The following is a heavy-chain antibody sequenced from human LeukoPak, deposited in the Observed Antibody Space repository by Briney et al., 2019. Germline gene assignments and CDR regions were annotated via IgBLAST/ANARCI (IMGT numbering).Heavy chain of an antibody. D-gene: IGHD3-10*01. V-gene: IGHV1-18*01. J-gene: IGHJ5*02. Sequence: GASVKVSCKASGYTFTSYGISWVRQAPGQGLEWMGWISAYNGNTNYAQKLQGRVTMTTDTSTSTAYMELRSLRSDDTAVYYCARVLMVRGVNNWFDPWGQGTLVTVSS. CDR2: ISAYNGNT. CDR3: ARVLMVRGVNNWFDP. CDR1: GYTFTSYG.